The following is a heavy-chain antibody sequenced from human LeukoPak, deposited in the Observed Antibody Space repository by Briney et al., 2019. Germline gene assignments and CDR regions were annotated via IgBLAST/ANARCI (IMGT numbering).Heavy chain of an antibody. CDR2: IYYSGST. CDR3: ATFPSYGAPDAFDI. D-gene: IGHD1-26*01. CDR1: GGSISSYY. J-gene: IGHJ3*02. V-gene: IGHV4-59*08. Sequence: SETLSLTCTVSGGSISSYYWSWIRQPPGKGLEWIGYIYYSGSTNYNPSLKSRVTISVDTSKNQFSLKLSSVTAADTAVYYCATFPSYGAPDAFDIWGQGTMVTVSS.